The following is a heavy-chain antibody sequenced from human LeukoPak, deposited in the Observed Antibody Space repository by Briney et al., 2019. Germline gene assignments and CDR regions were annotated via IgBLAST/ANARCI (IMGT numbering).Heavy chain of an antibody. J-gene: IGHJ4*02. CDR3: ARSAGGSTFSY. D-gene: IGHD6-13*01. CDR2: ISPSGDST. CDR1: GYTFTSYY. V-gene: IGHV1-46*01. Sequence: GSVWVSCKASGYTFTSYYMHWVRQAPGQGLEWMGAISPSGDSTNYAQKFQGRVTMTGDTSTSTVYMELSTLRSEDTAVYYCARSAGGSTFSYWGQGPRHTVSS.